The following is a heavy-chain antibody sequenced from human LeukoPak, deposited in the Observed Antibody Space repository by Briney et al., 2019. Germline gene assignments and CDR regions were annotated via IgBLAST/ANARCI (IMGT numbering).Heavy chain of an antibody. Sequence: SVKVSCKASGYTFTGYYMHWVRQAPGQGLEWMGWINPNSGGTNYAQKFQGRVTMTRDTSISTAYMELSRLRSDDTAVCYCARENSSGWYFWFDPWGQGTLVTVSS. V-gene: IGHV1-2*02. CDR3: ARENSSGWYFWFDP. CDR1: GYTFTGYY. J-gene: IGHJ5*02. D-gene: IGHD6-19*01. CDR2: INPNSGGT.